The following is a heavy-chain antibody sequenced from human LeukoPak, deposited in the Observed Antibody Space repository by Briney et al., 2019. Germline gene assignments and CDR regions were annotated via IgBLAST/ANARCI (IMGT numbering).Heavy chain of an antibody. J-gene: IGHJ4*02. CDR1: GFTFSSYA. D-gene: IGHD3-10*01. CDR2: ISGSGGST. Sequence: PGGSLRLSCAASGFTFSSYAMSWVRQAPGKGLEWVSAISGSGGSTYYADSVKGRFTISRDNSKNTLYLQMNSLRAEDTAVCYCAKDLGFTYYYGSGSYYNRPFDYWGQGTLVTVSS. CDR3: AKDLGFTYYYGSGSYYNRPFDY. V-gene: IGHV3-23*01.